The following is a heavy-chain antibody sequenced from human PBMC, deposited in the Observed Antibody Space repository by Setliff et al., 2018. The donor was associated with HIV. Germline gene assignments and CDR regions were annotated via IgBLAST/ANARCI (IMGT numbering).Heavy chain of an antibody. D-gene: IGHD6-13*01. Sequence: PGGSLRLSCVASGFTFSSYWMHWVRQAPGRGLMWISRLNTDGSSIDYADSVKGRFTSSRDNAKNTLYLQMNGLRADDTAVYYCAMGGSNTWYSPWGQGALVTV. CDR3: AMGGSNTWYSP. CDR1: GFTFSSYW. CDR2: LNTDGSSI. V-gene: IGHV3-74*01. J-gene: IGHJ5*02.